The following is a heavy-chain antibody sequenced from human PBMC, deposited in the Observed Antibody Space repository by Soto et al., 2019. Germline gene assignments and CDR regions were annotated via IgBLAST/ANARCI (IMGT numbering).Heavy chain of an antibody. CDR2: IYYSGST. J-gene: IGHJ4*02. Sequence: QLQLQESGPGLVKPSETLSLTCTVSGGSIRSSSYYWGWIRQPPGKGLEWIGSIYYSGSTYYNPSLNSRVIISVDTSKNHFSLKLSSVTAADTAVYYCARHTPAISISDHWGQGTLVTVSS. V-gene: IGHV4-39*01. CDR3: ARHTPAISISDH. CDR1: GGSIRSSSYY. D-gene: IGHD2-15*01.